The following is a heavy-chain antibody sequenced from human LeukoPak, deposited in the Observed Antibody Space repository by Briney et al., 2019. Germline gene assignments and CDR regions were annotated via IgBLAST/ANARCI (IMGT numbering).Heavy chain of an antibody. CDR3: ARVMITFGGVSHIDY. D-gene: IGHD3-16*01. V-gene: IGHV4-34*01. CDR2: INHSGST. J-gene: IGHJ4*02. Sequence: PSETLSLTCAVYGGSFSGYYWSWIRQPPGKGLEWIGEINHSGSTNYNPSLKSRVTISVDTSKNQFSLKLSSVTAADTAVYYCARVMITFGGVSHIDYWGREPWSPSPQ. CDR1: GGSFSGYY.